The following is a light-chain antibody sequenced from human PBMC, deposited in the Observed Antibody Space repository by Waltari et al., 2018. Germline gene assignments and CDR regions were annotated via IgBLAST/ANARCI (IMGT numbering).Light chain of an antibody. Sequence: EIVLTQSPGTLSLSPWERATLSCRASQSVGRSLAWYQQKPGQAPRLLIYDASSRAAGIPDRFSGSGSGTDFSLAISRLEPEDFAVYYCQKYVSLPATFGQGTKVEIK. CDR2: DAS. CDR3: QKYVSLPAT. V-gene: IGKV3-20*01. CDR1: QSVGRS. J-gene: IGKJ1*01.